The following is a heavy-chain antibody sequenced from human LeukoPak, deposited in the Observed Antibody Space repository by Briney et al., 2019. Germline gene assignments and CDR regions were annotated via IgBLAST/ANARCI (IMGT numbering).Heavy chain of an antibody. CDR3: ARDWFIGAVTADLDY. Sequence: GGSLRLSCAASGFTFGGYAMHWVRQAPGKGLVWVSGVRCDGSSTGYADSVKGRFTISRDNARNTLYLQMNSLRAEDTAVYYCARDWFIGAVTADLDYWGQGAPVTSSS. CDR2: VRCDGSST. D-gene: IGHD4/OR15-4a*01. J-gene: IGHJ4*02. CDR1: GFTFGGYA. V-gene: IGHV3-74*01.